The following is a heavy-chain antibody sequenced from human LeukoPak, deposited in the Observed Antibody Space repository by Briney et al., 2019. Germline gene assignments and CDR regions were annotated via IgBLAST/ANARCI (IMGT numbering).Heavy chain of an antibody. CDR1: GFTVSSNY. V-gene: IGHV3-53*01. CDR3: ARGFNRGFDP. CDR2: IYAGGST. J-gene: IGHJ5*02. D-gene: IGHD1-14*01. Sequence: PGGSLRLSCAASGFTVSSNYMSWVRQAPGKGLEWVSVIYAGGSTYYADSVKGRFTFSRDNSKNTLYLQMNSLRAEDTAVYYCARGFNRGFDPWAREPWSPSPQ.